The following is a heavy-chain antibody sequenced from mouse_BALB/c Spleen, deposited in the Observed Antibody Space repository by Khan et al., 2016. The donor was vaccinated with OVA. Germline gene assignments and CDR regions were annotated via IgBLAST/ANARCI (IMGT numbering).Heavy chain of an antibody. CDR3: ARGGYGGFAD. CDR2: INPNNGAT. V-gene: IGHV1-18*01. CDR1: GYTFTDFN. Sequence: VRLQQSGPELVKPGTAVKIPCKASGYTFTDFNMDWVRQSHGKSLEWIGDINPNNGATIYNQKFKGKATLTVDKSSSTAYMELRSLTSEDTAVYYCARGGYGGFADWGQGTLVTVSA. J-gene: IGHJ3*01. D-gene: IGHD2-14*01.